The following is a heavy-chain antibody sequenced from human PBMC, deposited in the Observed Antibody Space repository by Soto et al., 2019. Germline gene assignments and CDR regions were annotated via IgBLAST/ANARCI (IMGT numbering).Heavy chain of an antibody. J-gene: IGHJ5*02. CDR3: ARGVEVGATTGNWFDP. D-gene: IGHD1-26*01. CDR1: GGTFSSYA. V-gene: IGHV1-69*13. CDR2: IIPIFGTA. Sequence: SVKVSCKASGGTFSSYAISWVRQAPGQGLEWMGGIIPIFGTANYAQKFQGRVTITADESTSTAYMELSSLRSEDTAVYYCARGVEVGATTGNWFDPWGQGTLVTVSS.